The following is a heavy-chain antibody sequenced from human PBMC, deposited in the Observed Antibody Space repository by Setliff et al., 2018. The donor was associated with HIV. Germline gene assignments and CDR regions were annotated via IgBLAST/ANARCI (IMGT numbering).Heavy chain of an antibody. J-gene: IGHJ3*02. CDR1: GFTFSSNA. Sequence: SLKISCAASGFTFSSNAMSWVRQAPGKGLEWVSATSGSGTSTSYADSVKGRFTISRDNSKNMLYLQMNSLRAEDTAVYYCARAMVRFRADAFDIWGQGTKVTVSS. CDR2: TSGSGTST. CDR3: ARAMVRFRADAFDI. D-gene: IGHD3-10*01. V-gene: IGHV3-23*01.